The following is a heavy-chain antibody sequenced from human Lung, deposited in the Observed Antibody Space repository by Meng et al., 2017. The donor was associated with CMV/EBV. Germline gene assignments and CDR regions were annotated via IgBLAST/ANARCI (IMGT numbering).Heavy chain of an antibody. J-gene: IGHJ4*02. V-gene: IGHV3-30*02. Sequence: QVRGVEAGGGGVQPGGSLRLSCGASGLSTYGMHWVRQVPGKGLEWVAFIWFDGSSKYYADSVKGRFSISRDNSKNTLYLQMNSLRPEDTGVYYCAKDGKSGGYFDYWGQGTLVTVSS. CDR2: IWFDGSSK. CDR1: GLSTYG. CDR3: AKDGKSGGYFDY. D-gene: IGHD1-1*01.